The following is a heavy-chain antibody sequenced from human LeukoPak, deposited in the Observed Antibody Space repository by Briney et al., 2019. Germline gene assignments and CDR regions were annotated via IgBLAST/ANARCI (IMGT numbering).Heavy chain of an antibody. J-gene: IGHJ3*01. CDR3: ARGVDVVVVLGAFDV. CDR1: GYSFTSYW. CDR2: IYPGDSDT. Sequence: GESLKISCEGSGYSFTSYWIGWVRQMPGKGLEWMGIIYPGDSDTRYSPSFQGQVTISADKSISTAYLQWSSLKASDTAMYYCARGVDVVVVLGAFDVWGQGTMVTVSS. D-gene: IGHD2-15*01. V-gene: IGHV5-51*01.